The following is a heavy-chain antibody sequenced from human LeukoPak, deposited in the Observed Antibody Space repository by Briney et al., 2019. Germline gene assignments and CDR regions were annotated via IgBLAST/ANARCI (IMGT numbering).Heavy chain of an antibody. V-gene: IGHV4-59*01. CDR2: IYYSGST. D-gene: IGHD5-18*01. CDR3: ARHLSHGYSDAFNI. J-gene: IGHJ3*02. Sequence: SETLSLTCTVSGGSISNYYWSWIRQPPGKGLEWIGYIYYSGSTNYNPSLKSRVTISVDTSKNQFSLKLSSVTAADTAVYYCARHLSHGYSDAFNIWGQGTMVTVSS. CDR1: GGSISNYY.